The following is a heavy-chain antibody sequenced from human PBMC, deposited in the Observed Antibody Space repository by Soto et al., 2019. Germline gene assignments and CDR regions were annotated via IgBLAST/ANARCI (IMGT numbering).Heavy chain of an antibody. CDR1: GFTFSSYG. CDR3: ASRGEWSY. CDR2: ISYDGSNK. D-gene: IGHD3-3*01. Sequence: QVQLVESGGGVVQPGRSLRLSCAASGFTFSSYGMHWVRQAPGKGLEWVAVISYDGSNKYYADSVKGRFTISRDNSKNTLYLQMNSLRAEDTAVYYCASRGEWSYWGQGTLVTVSS. V-gene: IGHV3-30*03. J-gene: IGHJ4*02.